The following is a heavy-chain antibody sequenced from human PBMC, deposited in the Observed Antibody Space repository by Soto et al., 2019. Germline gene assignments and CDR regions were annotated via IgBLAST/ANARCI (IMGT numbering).Heavy chain of an antibody. J-gene: IGHJ4*02. CDR3: TRDRPWDPVDY. CDR1: GFTFGDYA. Sequence: GVLRLSCTASGFTFGDYAMSWVRQAPGKGLEWVGFIRSKAYGGTTEYAASVKGRFTISRDDSKSIAYLQMNSLKTEDTAVYYCTRDRPWDPVDYWGQGTLVTVSS. D-gene: IGHD1-26*01. V-gene: IGHV3-49*04. CDR2: IRSKAYGGTT.